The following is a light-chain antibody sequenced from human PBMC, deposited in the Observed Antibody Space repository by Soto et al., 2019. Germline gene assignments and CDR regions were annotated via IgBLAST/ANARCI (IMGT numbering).Light chain of an antibody. J-gene: IGLJ2*01. CDR3: AAWDDSLNGLVV. Sequence: QSVLTQPPSASGTPGQRVTISCSGSSSNIGSNTVNWYQQLPGTAPKLLLYSNNQRPSGVPDPFSGSKAGTSASLAISGLQSEDEADYYCAAWDDSLNGLVVFGGGTKVTVL. V-gene: IGLV1-44*01. CDR2: SNN. CDR1: SSNIGSNT.